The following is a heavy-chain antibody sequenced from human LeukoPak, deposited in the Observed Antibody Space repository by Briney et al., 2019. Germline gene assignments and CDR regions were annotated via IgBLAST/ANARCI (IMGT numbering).Heavy chain of an antibody. J-gene: IGHJ2*01. D-gene: IGHD4-17*01. Sequence: SETLSLTCTVSGGSISSYYWNWIRQPPGKGLEWIGYIYYSGSTSYNPSLKSRVTISVDTSKNQFSLKLSSVRAAATAVYYWARGNGDYESRMWAWYFDLWGRGTLVTVSS. CDR3: ARGNGDYESRMWAWYFDL. V-gene: IGHV4-59*01. CDR1: GGSISSYY. CDR2: IYYSGST.